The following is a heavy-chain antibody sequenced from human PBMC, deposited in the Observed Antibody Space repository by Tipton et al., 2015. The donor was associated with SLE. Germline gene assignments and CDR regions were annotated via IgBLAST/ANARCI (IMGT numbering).Heavy chain of an antibody. J-gene: IGHJ6*04. D-gene: IGHD1-1*01. V-gene: IGHV1-8*02. Sequence: QLVQSGAEVKKPGSSVKVSCKASGGTFGDYTISWVRQAPGQGLEWMGWISTYNGNTGYAQKLQGRVTMTRNTSMSTAYMELNSLRSEDTAVYYCARVPVRTTGGFGRFRMDVWGKGTTVTVSS. CDR1: GGTFGDYT. CDR3: ARVPVRTTGGFGRFRMDV. CDR2: ISTYNGNT.